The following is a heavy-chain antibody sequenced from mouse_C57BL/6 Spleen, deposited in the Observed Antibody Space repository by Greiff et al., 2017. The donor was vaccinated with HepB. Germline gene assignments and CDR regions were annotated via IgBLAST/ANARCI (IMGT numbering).Heavy chain of an antibody. Sequence: QVHVKQPGAELVKPGASVKMSCTASGYTFTSYWINWVKQRPGQGLEWIGDIYPGSGSTNYNEKFKSKATLTVDTSSTTADMQLSSLTNEDAAGFYCARRDESNVWDFCGWGTVATVTVAS. V-gene: IGHV1-55*01. CDR3: ARRDESNVWDFCG. CDR2: IYPGSGST. CDR1: GYTFTSYW. J-gene: IGHJ1*03. D-gene: IGHD2-5*01.